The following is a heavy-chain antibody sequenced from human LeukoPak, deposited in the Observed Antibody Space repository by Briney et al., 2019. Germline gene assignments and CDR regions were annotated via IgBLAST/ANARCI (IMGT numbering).Heavy chain of an antibody. CDR1: GGSFSGYY. J-gene: IGHJ6*02. CDR3: ARGPLPSSRHRYYYDSSGYGYYYYGMDV. CDR2: INHSGST. V-gene: IGHV4-34*01. D-gene: IGHD3-22*01. Sequence: SETLSLTCAVYGGSFSGYYWSWIRQPPGKGLEWIGEINHSGSTNYNPSLKSRVTISVDTSKNQFSLKLSSVTAADTAVYYCARGPLPSSRHRYYYDSSGYGYYYYGMDVWGQGTTVTVSS.